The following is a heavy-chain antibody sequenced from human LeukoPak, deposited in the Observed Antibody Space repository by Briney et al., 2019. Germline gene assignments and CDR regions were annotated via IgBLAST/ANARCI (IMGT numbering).Heavy chain of an antibody. CDR2: MNPNSGNT. CDR1: GYTFTSYD. J-gene: IGHJ3*01. CDR3: ASDTSHTGGYYYREDAFDV. D-gene: IGHD3-22*01. Sequence: ASVKVSCKASGYTFTSYDINWVRRATGQGLEWMGWMNPNSGNTGYAQKFQGRVTMTRNTSISTAYMELNSLTSEDTAVYYCASDTSHTGGYYYREDAFDVWGQGTMVTVSS. V-gene: IGHV1-8*02.